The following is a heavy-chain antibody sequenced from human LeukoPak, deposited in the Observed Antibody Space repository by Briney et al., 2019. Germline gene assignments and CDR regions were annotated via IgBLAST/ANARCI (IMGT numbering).Heavy chain of an antibody. CDR1: GFTFSSYA. Sequence: GGSLRLSCALSGFTFSSYAMRWVRQAPGKELEWVSAISGSGGSPYYADSVKGRFTISRDNSKNTLYLQMNSLRAEDTAVYYCAKTYCGGDCPFDYWGQGTLVTVSS. D-gene: IGHD2-21*01. CDR2: ISGSGGSP. CDR3: AKTYCGGDCPFDY. J-gene: IGHJ4*02. V-gene: IGHV3-23*01.